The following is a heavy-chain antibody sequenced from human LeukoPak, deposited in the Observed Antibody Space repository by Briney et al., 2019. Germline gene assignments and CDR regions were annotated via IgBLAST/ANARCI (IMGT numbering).Heavy chain of an antibody. D-gene: IGHD2-15*01. Sequence: GGSLKLSCAASGFTFSSYAMNWVRQAPGKGLEWVSSISTSSTYIYYADSVKGRFTISRDNAKNSLYLQMNSLRAEDTAVYYCAKARGYCSGDTCYYFDYWGQGTLVTVSS. CDR3: AKARGYCSGDTCYYFDY. CDR1: GFTFSSYA. V-gene: IGHV3-21*01. J-gene: IGHJ4*02. CDR2: ISTSSTYI.